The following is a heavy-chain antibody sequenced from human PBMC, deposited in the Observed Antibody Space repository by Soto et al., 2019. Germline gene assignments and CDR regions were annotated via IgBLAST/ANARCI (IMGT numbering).Heavy chain of an antibody. J-gene: IGHJ5*02. CDR2: VSYNGGT. D-gene: IGHD2-2*01. CDR1: GGSISAGSYT. CDR3: AKRGHSTSWYWFDP. V-gene: IGHV4-39*01. Sequence: QLQLQESGPGLLRPSDNLSLTCTVSGGSISAGSYTGGWIRQPPGKGLEWIGTVSYNGGTYFNPSLKSRVTISVDASNNQFSLKLSSVTAADTAVYYCAKRGHSTSWYWFDPWGQGTLDTVSS.